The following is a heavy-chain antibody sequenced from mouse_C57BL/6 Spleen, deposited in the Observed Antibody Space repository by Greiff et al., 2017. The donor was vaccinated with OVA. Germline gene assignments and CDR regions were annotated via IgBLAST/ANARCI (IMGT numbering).Heavy chain of an antibody. V-gene: IGHV5-17*01. CDR1: GFTFSDYG. CDR3: ARSHYYGSSYGFDY. D-gene: IGHD1-1*01. CDR2: ISSGSSTI. Sequence: EVQRVESGGGLVKPGGSLKLSCAASGFTFSDYGMHWVRQAPEKGLEWVAYISSGSSTIYYADTVKGRFTISRDNAKNTLFLQMTSLRSEDTAMYYCARSHYYGSSYGFDYWGQGTTLTVSS. J-gene: IGHJ2*01.